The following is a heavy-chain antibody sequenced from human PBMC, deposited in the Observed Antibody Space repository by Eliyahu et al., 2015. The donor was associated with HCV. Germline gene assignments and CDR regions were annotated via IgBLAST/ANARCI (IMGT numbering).Heavy chain of an antibody. V-gene: IGHV2-70*01. D-gene: IGHD3-10*01. CDR2: IDWDDNK. J-gene: IGHJ6*02. CDR3: ARIPRYYYGSGSYYSRNYYGMDV. CDR1: GFSLSTSGMC. Sequence: QVTLRESGPALVKPTQTLTLTCTFPGFSLSTSGMCVSWXRQPPGKALEWLALIDWDDNKYYTTSLKTRLTISKDTSKNQVVLTMTNMDPVDTATYYCARIPRYYYGSGSYYSRNYYGMDVWGQGTTVTVSS.